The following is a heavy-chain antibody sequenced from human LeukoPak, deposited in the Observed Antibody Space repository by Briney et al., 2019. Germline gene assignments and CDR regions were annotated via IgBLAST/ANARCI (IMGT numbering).Heavy chain of an antibody. Sequence: ASVKVSCKASGYTFSAFVIHWVRRAPGQGLEWMGWINAGSGYTQYSQKFQGRVTISTNTSASTAYMELSSLRSEDTAVYYCAQLGGYYDYWGQGTLVTVSS. CDR2: INAGSGYT. CDR1: GYTFSAFV. V-gene: IGHV1-3*01. D-gene: IGHD3-22*01. J-gene: IGHJ4*02. CDR3: AQLGGYYDY.